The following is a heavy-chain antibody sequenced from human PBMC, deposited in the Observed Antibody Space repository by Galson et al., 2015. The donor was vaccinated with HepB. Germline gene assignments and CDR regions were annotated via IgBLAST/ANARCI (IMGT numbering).Heavy chain of an antibody. CDR3: ARDSLTYSSSWYGNFGWFDP. CDR2: ISAYNGNT. V-gene: IGHV1-18*04. Sequence: SVKVSCKASGYTFTSYGISWVRQAPGQGLEWMGWISAYNGNTNYAQKLQGRVTMTTDTSTSTAYMELRSLRSDDTAVYYCARDSLTYSSSWYGNFGWFDPWGQGTLVTVSS. CDR1: GYTFTSYG. D-gene: IGHD6-13*01. J-gene: IGHJ5*02.